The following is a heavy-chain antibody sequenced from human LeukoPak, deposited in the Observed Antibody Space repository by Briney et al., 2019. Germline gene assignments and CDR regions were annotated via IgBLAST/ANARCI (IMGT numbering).Heavy chain of an antibody. CDR1: GYTFTGYY. Sequence: ASVKVSCKASGYTFTGYYMHWVRQAPGQGLEWMGRINPNSGGTNYAQKFQGRVTMTRDTSIGTAYMELSRLRSDDTAVYYCASPLVGANDDAFDIWGQGTMVTVSS. V-gene: IGHV1-2*06. CDR3: ASPLVGANDDAFDI. CDR2: INPNSGGT. J-gene: IGHJ3*02. D-gene: IGHD1-26*01.